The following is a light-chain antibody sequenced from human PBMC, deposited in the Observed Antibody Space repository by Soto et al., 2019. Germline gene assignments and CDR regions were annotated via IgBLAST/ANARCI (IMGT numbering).Light chain of an antibody. V-gene: IGLV2-14*01. CDR3: QSFDSSRFYV. CDR1: GSDVGTYNY. Sequence: QSVLTQPASVSGSPGQSITISCTGTGSDVGTYNYVSWYQHHPGKAPKLMISEVSNRPSGVSDRFSGSKSGNTASLTISGLQAEDEADYYCQSFDSSRFYVFGTGTKVTVL. CDR2: EVS. J-gene: IGLJ1*01.